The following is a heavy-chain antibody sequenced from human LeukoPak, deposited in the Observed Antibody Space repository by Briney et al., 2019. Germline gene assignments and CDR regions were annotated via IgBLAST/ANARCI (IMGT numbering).Heavy chain of an antibody. Sequence: GGSLRLSCAASGFTFSSYGMSWVRQAPGKGLEWVANIKQDGSEKYYVDSVKGRFTISRDNAKNSLYLQMNSLRAEDTAVYYCARHTYSSSWYPRGEFDPWGQGTLVTVSS. CDR2: IKQDGSEK. V-gene: IGHV3-7*01. CDR1: GFTFSSYG. D-gene: IGHD6-13*01. CDR3: ARHTYSSSWYPRGEFDP. J-gene: IGHJ5*02.